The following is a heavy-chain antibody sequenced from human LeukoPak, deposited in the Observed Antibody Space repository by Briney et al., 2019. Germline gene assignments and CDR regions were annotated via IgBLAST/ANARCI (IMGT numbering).Heavy chain of an antibody. J-gene: IGHJ5*02. Sequence: QAGGSLRLSCAASGFTVSSNYMSWVRQAPGKGLEWVSVIYSGVSTYYADSVKGQFTISSNNSKNTLYLQMNSLRAEDTAVYYCARVGQQSDGGYPFDPWGQGTLVTVSS. CDR1: GFTVSSNY. D-gene: IGHD6-13*01. CDR3: ARVGQQSDGGYPFDP. CDR2: IYSGVST. V-gene: IGHV3-53*04.